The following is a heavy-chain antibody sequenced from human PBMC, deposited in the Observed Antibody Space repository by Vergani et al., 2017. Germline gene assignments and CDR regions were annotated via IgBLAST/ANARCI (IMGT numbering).Heavy chain of an antibody. CDR1: GGSFSGYY. Sequence: QVQLPQWGAGLLKPSETLSLTCAVYGGSFSGYYWSWIRQPPGKGLEWIGEINHSGSTNYNPSLKSRVTISVDTSKNQFSLKLSSVTAADTAVYYCARGRDFWSGSPPYYYYYYMDVWGKGTTVTVSS. J-gene: IGHJ6*03. CDR3: ARGRDFWSGSPPYYYYYYMDV. V-gene: IGHV4-34*01. D-gene: IGHD3-3*01. CDR2: INHSGST.